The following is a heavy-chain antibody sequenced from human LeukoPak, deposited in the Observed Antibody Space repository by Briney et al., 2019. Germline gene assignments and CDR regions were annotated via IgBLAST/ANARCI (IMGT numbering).Heavy chain of an antibody. Sequence: GGSLRLSCAASGFTFSNFHMTWVRQSPGKGLEWVSAISDSGGNTWYADSVKGRFTISRENAKNSLYLQMNSLRAEDAAVYYCARGATYYDYVWGSYRYTYFDYWGQGTLVTVSS. CDR3: ARGATYYDYVWGSYRYTYFDY. V-gene: IGHV3-23*01. D-gene: IGHD3-16*02. CDR2: ISDSGGNT. J-gene: IGHJ4*02. CDR1: GFTFSNFH.